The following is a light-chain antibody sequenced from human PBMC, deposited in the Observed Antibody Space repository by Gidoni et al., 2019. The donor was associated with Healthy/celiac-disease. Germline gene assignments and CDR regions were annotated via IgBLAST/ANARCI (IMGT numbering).Light chain of an antibody. J-gene: IGKJ1*01. Sequence: EIVLTQSPGTLSLSPGERATLSCRASQSVSSSYLAWYQQKPGQAPRLLIYGASSRATGIPDRVSGSGSGTDFTLTISRLEPEDFAVYYCQQYGSSPVTFGQXTKVEIK. CDR2: GAS. CDR3: QQYGSSPVT. V-gene: IGKV3-20*01. CDR1: QSVSSSY.